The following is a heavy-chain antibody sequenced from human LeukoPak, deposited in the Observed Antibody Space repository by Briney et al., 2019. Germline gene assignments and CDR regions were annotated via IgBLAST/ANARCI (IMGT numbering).Heavy chain of an antibody. Sequence: GGSLRLSCAASGFTVSSNCMSWVRQAPGKGLEWVSVIYSGGSTYYADSVKGRFTISRDKSKNTMYLQMYSLRAEDTAVYYCAELGITMIGGVWGKGTTVTISS. V-gene: IGHV3-66*01. CDR1: GFTVSSNC. D-gene: IGHD3-10*02. CDR2: IYSGGST. CDR3: AELGITMIGGV. J-gene: IGHJ6*04.